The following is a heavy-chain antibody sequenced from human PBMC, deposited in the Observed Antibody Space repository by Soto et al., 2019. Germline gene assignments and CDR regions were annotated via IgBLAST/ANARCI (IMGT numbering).Heavy chain of an antibody. J-gene: IGHJ4*02. CDR2: IYYSGST. CDR1: GGSIIDGDCH. CDR3: ARDHYNQYIWNGWHPESFAY. V-gene: IGHV4-30-4*08. Sequence: SEPLCHPRTVSGGSIIDGDCHRSFIHQPPGKGLEWIGYIYYSGSTYYNPSLKSRVTISVDTSKNQFSLKLRSVTAADTAVYYCARDHYNQYIWNGWHPESFAYWGKGALVTV. D-gene: IGHD1-20*01.